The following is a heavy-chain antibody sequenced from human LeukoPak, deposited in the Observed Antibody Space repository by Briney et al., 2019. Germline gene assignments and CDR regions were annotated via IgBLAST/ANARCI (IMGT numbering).Heavy chain of an antibody. CDR1: GGSFSGYY. V-gene: IGHV4-34*01. Sequence: PSETLSLTCAVYGGSFSGYYWSWIRQPPGKGLEWIGEVNHSGSTNYNPSLKSRVTISVDTSKNQFSLKLSSVTAADTAVYYCARIISSSTYYYYYMDVWGKGTTVTVSS. J-gene: IGHJ6*03. D-gene: IGHD6-6*01. CDR2: VNHSGST. CDR3: ARIISSSTYYYYYMDV.